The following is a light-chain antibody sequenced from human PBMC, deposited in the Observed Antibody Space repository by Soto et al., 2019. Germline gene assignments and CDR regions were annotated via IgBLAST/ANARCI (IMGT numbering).Light chain of an antibody. CDR1: SSDVGDYNY. Sequence: QSALTQPPSASGSPGQSVTLSCTGTSSDVGDYNYVSWYQQHPGKAPKLMIYEVSKRPSGVPDRFSGSKSGNTASLTVSGLQAEDEADYYCSSYAGSTVFGGGTKLTVL. CDR2: EVS. CDR3: SSYAGSTV. V-gene: IGLV2-8*01. J-gene: IGLJ2*01.